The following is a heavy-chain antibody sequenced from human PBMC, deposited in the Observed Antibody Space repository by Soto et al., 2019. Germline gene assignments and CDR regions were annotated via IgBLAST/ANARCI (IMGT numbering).Heavy chain of an antibody. J-gene: IGHJ4*02. Sequence: EVQVVESGGGLVQPGGSLRLSCVASGFSFSTYWMSWVRQVPGTGLEWVAHIKADGSETHYVDSVRGRFTISRDNAKTSLYLQVNSLRAEDTAVYYCAKGGHIDFCGQGTLVTVSA. CDR2: IKADGSET. D-gene: IGHD3-16*01. V-gene: IGHV3-7*03. CDR1: GFSFSTYW. CDR3: AKGGHIDF.